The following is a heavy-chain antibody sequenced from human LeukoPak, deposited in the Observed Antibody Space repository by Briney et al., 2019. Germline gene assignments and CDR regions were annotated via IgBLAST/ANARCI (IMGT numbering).Heavy chain of an antibody. V-gene: IGHV1-69*05. CDR2: IIPIFGTA. D-gene: IGHD6-13*01. J-gene: IGHJ4*02. CDR3: AVPKGGSSWYAQIDY. CDR1: GGTFSSYA. Sequence: SVKVSCKASGGTFSSYAISWVRQAPGQGLEWMGGIIPIFGTANYAQKFQGRVTITTDESTSTAYMDLISLRSEDTAVYYCAVPKGGSSWYAQIDYWGQGTLVTVSS.